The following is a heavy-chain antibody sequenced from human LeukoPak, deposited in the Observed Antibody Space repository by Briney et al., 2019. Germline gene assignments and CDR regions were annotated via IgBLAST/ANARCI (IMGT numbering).Heavy chain of an antibody. Sequence: GGSLRRSCAASGFTFSYYNMNWVRQAPGKGLEWVGRIKSKTDGGTTDYAAPVKGRFTISRDDSKNTLYLQMNSLKTEDTAVYYCTNIVQYYYGSESDPWGQGTLVTVSS. V-gene: IGHV3-15*01. CDR1: GFTFSYYN. J-gene: IGHJ5*02. D-gene: IGHD3-10*01. CDR2: IKSKTDGGTT. CDR3: TNIVQYYYGSESDP.